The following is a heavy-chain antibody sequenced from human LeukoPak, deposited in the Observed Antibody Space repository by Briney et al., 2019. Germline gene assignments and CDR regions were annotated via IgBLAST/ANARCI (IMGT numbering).Heavy chain of an antibody. Sequence: PGGSLRLSCAASGFTFSSYSMNWVRQAPGKGLEWVSSISSSSSYIYYADSVKGRFTISRDNAKNSLYLQMNSLRAEDTAVYYCARHHVHRYYAYYFDYWGQGTLVTVSS. CDR2: ISSSSSYI. CDR1: GFTFSSYS. J-gene: IGHJ4*02. V-gene: IGHV3-21*04. CDR3: ARHHVHRYYAYYFDY. D-gene: IGHD3-10*01.